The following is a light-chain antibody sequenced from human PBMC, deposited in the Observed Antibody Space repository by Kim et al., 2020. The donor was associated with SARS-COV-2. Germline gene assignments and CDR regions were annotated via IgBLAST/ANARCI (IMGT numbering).Light chain of an antibody. Sequence: DIQMTQSPSSLSASVGDRVTLTCRASHSIYTYLIWYQLKTGKAPKLLVYVASSLQSGVPSRFSGSGSGTDFTLTISSLQPEDFATYYCQQSYSTPITFGQGTRLEIK. CDR2: VAS. CDR3: QQSYSTPIT. CDR1: HSIYTY. J-gene: IGKJ5*01. V-gene: IGKV1-39*01.